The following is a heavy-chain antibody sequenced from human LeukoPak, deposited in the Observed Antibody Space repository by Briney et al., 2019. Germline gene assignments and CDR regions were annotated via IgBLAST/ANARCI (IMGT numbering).Heavy chain of an antibody. Sequence: GGSLRLSCAASGFTFSGYAMNWVRQAPGKGLEWVSAVSGSGSSTYYADSVKGRFTISRDNSKHTLYLQMNSLRAEDTAVYYCAKDGIATAANFLNMVSDYWGQGTLVTVSS. CDR1: GFTFSGYA. CDR3: AKDGIATAANFLNMVSDY. V-gene: IGHV3-23*01. D-gene: IGHD6-13*01. J-gene: IGHJ4*02. CDR2: VSGSGSST.